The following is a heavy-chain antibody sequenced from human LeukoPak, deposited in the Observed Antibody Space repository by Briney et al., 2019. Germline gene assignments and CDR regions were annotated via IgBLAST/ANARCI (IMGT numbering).Heavy chain of an antibody. CDR3: ARGESRWEYYDDSLRDY. V-gene: IGHV3-30-3*01. CDR1: GFTFSSYA. Sequence: PGGSLRLSCAASGFTFSSYAMHWVRQAPGKGLEWVAVISYDGSNKYYADSVKGRFTISRDNSKNTLYLQMNSLRAEDTAVYYCARGESRWEYYDDSLRDYWGQGTLVTVSS. CDR2: ISYDGSNK. D-gene: IGHD3-22*01. J-gene: IGHJ4*02.